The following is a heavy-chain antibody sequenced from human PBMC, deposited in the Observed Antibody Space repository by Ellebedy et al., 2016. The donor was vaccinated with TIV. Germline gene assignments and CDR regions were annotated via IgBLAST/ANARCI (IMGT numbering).Heavy chain of an antibody. J-gene: IGHJ4*02. D-gene: IGHD4-17*01. CDR2: IRQDGSEQ. Sequence: PGGSLRLSCTTSGFTFSIYWMTRVRQAQGKGLECVANIRQDGSEQSYVDSVKGRFTISRDNAKNSLHLQMNGLRDEDTAVYYCVRHTDYALDYWGQGALVTVSS. CDR1: GFTFSIYW. V-gene: IGHV3-7*01. CDR3: VRHTDYALDY.